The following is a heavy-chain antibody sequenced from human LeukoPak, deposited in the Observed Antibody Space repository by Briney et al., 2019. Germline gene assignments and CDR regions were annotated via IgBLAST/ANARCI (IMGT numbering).Heavy chain of an antibody. D-gene: IGHD3-3*01. Sequence: PSETLSLTCTVSGGSISSYYWSWIRQPPGKGREWIGYIYYSGSTNYNPSLKSRVTISVDTSKNQFSLKLSSVPAADTAVYYCARAGGLYDFWSGYYYVYWGQGTLVTVSS. CDR1: GGSISSYY. CDR2: IYYSGST. J-gene: IGHJ4*02. CDR3: ARAGGLYDFWSGYYYVY. V-gene: IGHV4-59*01.